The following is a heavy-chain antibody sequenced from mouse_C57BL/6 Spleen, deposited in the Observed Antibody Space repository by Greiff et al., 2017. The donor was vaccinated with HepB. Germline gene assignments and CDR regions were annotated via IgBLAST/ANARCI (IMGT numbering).Heavy chain of an antibody. V-gene: IGHV1-81*01. D-gene: IGHD2-3*01. CDR2: IDPRSGNT. J-gene: IGHJ4*01. CDR1: GYTFTSYG. CDR3: AYGYCLDY. Sequence: VQLQQSGAELVRPGASVKLSCKASGYTFTSYGISWVKQRTGQGLEWIGEIDPRSGNTYYNEKFKGKATLTADKSSSTAYMELRSLTSEDSAVYFGAYGYCLDYWGQGTSVTVS.